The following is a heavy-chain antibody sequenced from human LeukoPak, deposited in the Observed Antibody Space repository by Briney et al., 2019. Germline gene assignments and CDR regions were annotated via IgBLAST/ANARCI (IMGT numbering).Heavy chain of an antibody. J-gene: IGHJ4*02. D-gene: IGHD2-15*01. CDR1: GRSISSSCYN. V-gene: IGHV4-39*01. CDR2: IDYSGST. CDR3: ARIVVVVVAATPDY. Sequence: AESLSLTCSVSGRSISSSCYNWGRIPQPPGKGLEGNRRIDYSGSTNYNPSLKSRVAISVDTSKNQFSLNLSSVTAADTAVYFCARIVVVVVAATPDYWGQGTLVTVSS.